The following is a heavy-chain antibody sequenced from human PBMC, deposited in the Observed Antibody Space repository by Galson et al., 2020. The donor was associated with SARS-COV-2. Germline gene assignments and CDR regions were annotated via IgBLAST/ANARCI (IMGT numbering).Heavy chain of an antibody. CDR3: ARVDCSGGSCYPGNY. J-gene: IGHJ4*01. CDR1: GFGFSYYW. Sequence: GGSLRLSCAASGFGFSYYWMTWVRQAPGRGLEWVASIKHAGSGKYYVDSVKGRFTISRDNPKNSLYLQMNNLRVEDTAVYHCARVDCSGGSCYPGNYWGHGTLVTVSS. CDR2: IKHAGSGK. D-gene: IGHD2-15*01. V-gene: IGHV3-7*03.